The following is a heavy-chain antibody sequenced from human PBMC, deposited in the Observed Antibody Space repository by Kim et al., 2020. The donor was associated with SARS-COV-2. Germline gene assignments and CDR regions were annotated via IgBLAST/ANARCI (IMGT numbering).Heavy chain of an antibody. Sequence: SVKVSCKASGGTFSSYAISWVRQAPGQGLEWMGGIIPIFGTANYAQKFQGRVTITADESTSTAYMELSSLRSEDTAVYYCARIWDDYYGSGSYYNGRYYYGMDVWGQGTTVTVSS. D-gene: IGHD3-10*01. CDR2: IIPIFGTA. CDR3: ARIWDDYYGSGSYYNGRYYYGMDV. V-gene: IGHV1-69*13. J-gene: IGHJ6*02. CDR1: GGTFSSYA.